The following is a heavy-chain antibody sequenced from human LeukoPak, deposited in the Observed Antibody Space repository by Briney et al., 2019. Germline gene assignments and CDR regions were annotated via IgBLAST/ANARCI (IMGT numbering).Heavy chain of an antibody. V-gene: IGHV3-23*01. Sequence: GGSLRLSCSVSAFTFNTFDNFAMNWVRQAPGKGLEWVAAISGSGASTYYAASVKGRFTISRDNSENTLYLQMHGLRAGDTAVYYCAKSQRGYAPRRTYYYYMDVWGKGTTVTVSS. J-gene: IGHJ6*03. D-gene: IGHD2-2*01. CDR3: AKSQRGYAPRRTYYYYMDV. CDR1: AFTFNTFDNFA. CDR2: ISGSGAST.